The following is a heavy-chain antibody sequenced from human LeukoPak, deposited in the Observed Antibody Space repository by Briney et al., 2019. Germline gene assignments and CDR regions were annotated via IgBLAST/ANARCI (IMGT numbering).Heavy chain of an antibody. J-gene: IGHJ4*02. CDR3: ARATTIFEVVSIFFDT. CDR1: GYAFIGNY. Sequence: GASVKVSCKASGYAFIGNYIHWVRQAPGQGLEWMGWINPDSGTTKYAQNFQGRVTMTSDTSVSTAYMDLRSLTSDDTAVYYCARATTIFEVVSIFFDTWGQGTLVTVSS. D-gene: IGHD3-3*01. V-gene: IGHV1-2*02. CDR2: INPDSGTT.